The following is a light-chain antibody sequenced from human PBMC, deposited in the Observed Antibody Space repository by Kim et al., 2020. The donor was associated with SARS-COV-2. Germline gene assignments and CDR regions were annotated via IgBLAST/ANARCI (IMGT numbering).Light chain of an antibody. J-gene: IGKJ5*01. Sequence: SASVWDRVTITCRASRSISNYVNWYQQKPEKAPNLLIYAASSLHSGVQSRFSGSGSGTDFTLTISSLQPEDFATYHCQQSYSTITFGQGTRLEIK. CDR3: QQSYSTIT. V-gene: IGKV1-39*01. CDR1: RSISNY. CDR2: AAS.